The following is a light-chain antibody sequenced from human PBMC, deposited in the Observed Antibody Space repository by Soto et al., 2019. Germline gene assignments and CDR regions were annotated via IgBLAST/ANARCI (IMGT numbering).Light chain of an antibody. CDR2: SSN. V-gene: IGLV1-44*01. Sequence: QSVLTQPPSASGTPGQRVTISCSGSSSNIGSNSVHWYQQLPGTAPKLLMYSSNQRPSGVPDRFSGSESGTSASLAISGRQSEDEADYYCAAWDDSLNGVVFGGGTKLTVL. CDR3: AAWDDSLNGVV. J-gene: IGLJ2*01. CDR1: SSNIGSNS.